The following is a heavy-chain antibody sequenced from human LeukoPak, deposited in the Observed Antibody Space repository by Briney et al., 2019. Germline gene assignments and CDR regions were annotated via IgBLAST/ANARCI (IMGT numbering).Heavy chain of an antibody. V-gene: IGHV4-31*03. CDR2: IYYSVSS. CDR1: GDSISRGGYY. D-gene: IGHD3-22*01. J-gene: IGHJ4*02. CDR3: ARGNSSGFR. Sequence: SETLSLTCTVSGDSISRGGYYWSWIRQHPGKGLEWIGYIYYSVSSYYNPSFMSRLTISVDTSKNQFSLKLSSVTAADTAVYYCARGNSSGFRWGQGTLVTVSS.